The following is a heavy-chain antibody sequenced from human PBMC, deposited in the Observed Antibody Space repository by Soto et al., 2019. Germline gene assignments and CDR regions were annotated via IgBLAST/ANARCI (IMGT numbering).Heavy chain of an antibody. V-gene: IGHV3-74*01. CDR1: GFTFSSYW. CDR2: INRYGSST. Sequence: EVQLVESGGGLVQPGGSQRLSCEGSGFTFSSYWMHWVRQAPGKGLVWVSRINRYGSSTSYADSVKGRFTIFRDNAKNTLYLQMNSLRAEDTAVYYCARGGDSSYYDSSGYPAAFDIWGQGTMVTVSS. J-gene: IGHJ3*02. CDR3: ARGGDSSYYDSSGYPAAFDI. D-gene: IGHD3-22*01.